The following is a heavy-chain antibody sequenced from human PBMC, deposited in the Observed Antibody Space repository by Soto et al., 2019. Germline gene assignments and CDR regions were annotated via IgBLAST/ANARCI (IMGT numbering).Heavy chain of an antibody. D-gene: IGHD4-17*01. CDR1: GFTVSSNY. V-gene: IGHV3-53*01. CDR2: IYSGGST. Sequence: EVQLVESGGGLIQPGGSLRLSCAASGFTVSSNYMSWVRQAPGKGLEWVSVIYSGGSTYYADSVKGRFTTSRDNSKNTLDLEMNSLRAEDTAVYYCARVGYAVTTGGAFDIWGQGTMVTVSS. CDR3: ARVGYAVTTGGAFDI. J-gene: IGHJ3*02.